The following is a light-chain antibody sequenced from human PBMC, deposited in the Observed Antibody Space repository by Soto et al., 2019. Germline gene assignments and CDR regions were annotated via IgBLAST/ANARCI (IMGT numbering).Light chain of an antibody. CDR3: QQRSNWPPA. V-gene: IGKV3-11*01. J-gene: IGKJ4*01. CDR2: DAS. CDR1: QSVSSY. Sequence: EIVLTQSPATLSLSPGERATLSCRASQSVSSYLAWYQQKPGQAPRLLIYDASNRATGIPARFSGSGSGTAFTLTISSLEPEDFAVYYCQQRSNWPPAFGGGNKVEIK.